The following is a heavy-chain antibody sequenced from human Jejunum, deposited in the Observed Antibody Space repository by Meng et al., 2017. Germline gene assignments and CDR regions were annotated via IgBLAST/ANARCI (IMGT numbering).Heavy chain of an antibody. D-gene: IGHD3-10*01. Sequence: GSSLKTSCAASGFTFSSYWMTWVRQAPGKGLEWVALVNQDGSDKYYVDPVKGRFTISRDNAKNSLYLQMNSLRAEDTAVYYCANSNFRDSDYWGQGTLVTVSS. CDR3: ANSNFRDSDY. V-gene: IGHV3-7*01. CDR1: GFTFSSYW. J-gene: IGHJ4*02. CDR2: VNQDGSDK.